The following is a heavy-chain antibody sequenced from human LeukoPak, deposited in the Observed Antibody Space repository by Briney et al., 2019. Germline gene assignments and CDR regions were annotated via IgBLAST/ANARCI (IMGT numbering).Heavy chain of an antibody. J-gene: IGHJ5*02. Sequence: ASVKVSCKASGYTFTGYYMHWVRQAPGQGLEWMGRINPNSGGTNYAQKFQGRVTMTRDTSISTAYMELSRLRSDDTAVYYCARDSEWGKNSFDPWGQGTLVTVSS. CDR3: ARDSEWGKNSFDP. CDR1: GYTFTGYY. CDR2: INPNSGGT. D-gene: IGHD2-8*01. V-gene: IGHV1-2*06.